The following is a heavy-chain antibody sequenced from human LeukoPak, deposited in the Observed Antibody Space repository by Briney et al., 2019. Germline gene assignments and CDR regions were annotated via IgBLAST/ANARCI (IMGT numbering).Heavy chain of an antibody. V-gene: IGHV3-33*06. CDR3: AKDNRGGWSGYFDY. CDR2: IWHDGSAE. CDR1: GFIFSSYG. J-gene: IGHJ4*02. D-gene: IGHD6-19*01. Sequence: GRSLRLSCAASGFIFSSYGMYWVRQAPGKGLEWVAVIWHDGSAEFYADSVKGRFSISRDDSKNTLYLQRNSLRAEDTALYYCAKDNRGGWSGYFDYWGQGTLVTVS.